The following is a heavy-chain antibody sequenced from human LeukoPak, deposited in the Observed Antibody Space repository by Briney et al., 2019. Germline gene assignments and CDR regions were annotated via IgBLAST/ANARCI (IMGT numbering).Heavy chain of an antibody. Sequence: PGGSLRLSCAASGFTFSSYAMHWVRQAPGKGLEWVAVISYDGSNKYYADSVKGRFTISRDNSKNTLYLQMNSLRAEDTAVYYCARDRRRSYSSGWPHTGYYFDYWGQGTLVTVSS. CDR3: ARDRRRSYSSGWPHTGYYFDY. D-gene: IGHD6-19*01. CDR1: GFTFSSYA. CDR2: ISYDGSNK. J-gene: IGHJ4*02. V-gene: IGHV3-30-3*01.